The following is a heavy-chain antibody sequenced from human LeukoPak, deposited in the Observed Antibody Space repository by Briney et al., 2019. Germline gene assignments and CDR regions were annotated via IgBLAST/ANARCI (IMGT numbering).Heavy chain of an antibody. CDR2: IIPIFGTA. Sequence: SVKVSCKASGGTFSSYAISWVRQAPGLGLEWMGGIIPIFGTANYAQKFQGRVTITTDESTSTAYMELSSLRSEDTAVYYCAHCPYYYDSSGYYRNWGQGTLVTVSS. CDR1: GGTFSSYA. J-gene: IGHJ4*02. CDR3: AHCPYYYDSSGYYRN. D-gene: IGHD3-22*01. V-gene: IGHV1-69*05.